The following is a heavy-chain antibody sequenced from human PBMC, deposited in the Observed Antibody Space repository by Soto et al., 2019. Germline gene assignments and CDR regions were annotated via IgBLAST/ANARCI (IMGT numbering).Heavy chain of an antibody. V-gene: IGHV4-61*01. CDR2: IYYTGIT. J-gene: IGHJ5*02. Sequence: QVQLQESGPGLVKPSETLSLTCSVSGGSVSSGSYYWTWIRQPPGKALEWIGNIYYTGITHYSPSLKSRVTFSVDTSTNQFSLKLSSVTAADTAVYYCARSPYTTSSNWFDPWGQGTLVTVYS. CDR3: ARSPYTTSSNWFDP. CDR1: GGSVSSGSYY. D-gene: IGHD6-6*01.